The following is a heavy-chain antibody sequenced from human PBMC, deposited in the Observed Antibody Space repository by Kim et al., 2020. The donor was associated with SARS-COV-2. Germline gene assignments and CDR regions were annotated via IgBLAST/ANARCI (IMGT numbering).Heavy chain of an antibody. Sequence: SETLSLICTVSGGSISNYYWSWIRQPPGKGLEWIGYIYYSGSTNYNPSLKSRVTILVDTSKNQFSLKLSSVTAADTAVYYCARVASSIAVAVAFDPWGQGNLVTVSA. J-gene: IGHJ5*02. D-gene: IGHD6-19*01. V-gene: IGHV4-59*01. CDR3: ARVASSIAVAVAFDP. CDR1: GGSISNYY. CDR2: IYYSGST.